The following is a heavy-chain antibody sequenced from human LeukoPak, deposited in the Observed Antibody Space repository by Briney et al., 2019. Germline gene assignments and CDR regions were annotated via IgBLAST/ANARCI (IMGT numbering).Heavy chain of an antibody. J-gene: IGHJ5*02. CDR2: INWNGGST. D-gene: IGHD3-10*01. V-gene: IGHV3-20*04. Sequence: GGSLRLSCAASGFTFDDYGMSWVRQAPGKGLEWVSGINWNGGSTGYADSVKGRFTISRDNAKNSLYLQMNSLRAEDTALYYCARIGATMVRGVKVDWFDPWGQGTLVTVSS. CDR3: ARIGATMVRGVKVDWFDP. CDR1: GFTFDDYG.